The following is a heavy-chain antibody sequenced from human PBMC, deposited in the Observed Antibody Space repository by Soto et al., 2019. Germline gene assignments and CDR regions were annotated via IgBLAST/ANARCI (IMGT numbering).Heavy chain of an antibody. D-gene: IGHD6-6*01. J-gene: IGHJ6*02. V-gene: IGHV5-10-1*01. CDR2: IDPSDSYT. CDR1: GYSFTSDW. Sequence: GESLKISCKGSGYSFTSDWISWVRQMPGKGLEWMGRIDPSDSYTNYSPSFQGHVTISADKSISTAYLQWSSLKASDTAMYYCARHGDSSSSHYYYYGMDVWGQGTTVTVSS. CDR3: ARHGDSSSSHYYYYGMDV.